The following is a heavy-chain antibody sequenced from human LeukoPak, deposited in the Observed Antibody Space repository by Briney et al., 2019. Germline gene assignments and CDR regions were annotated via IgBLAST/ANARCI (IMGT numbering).Heavy chain of an antibody. Sequence: GGSLRLSCAASGFTFSSYWVSWVRQAPGKGLEWVANIKQDGSEKYYVDSVKGRFTISRDNAKSSLYLQMNSLRAEDTAVYYCARARIAADYYYYYMDVWGKGTTVTVSS. D-gene: IGHD6-6*01. CDR2: IKQDGSEK. CDR3: ARARIAADYYYYYMDV. J-gene: IGHJ6*03. CDR1: GFTFSSYW. V-gene: IGHV3-7*01.